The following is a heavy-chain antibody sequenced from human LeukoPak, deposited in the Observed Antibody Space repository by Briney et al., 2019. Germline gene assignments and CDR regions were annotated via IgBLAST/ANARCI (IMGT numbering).Heavy chain of an antibody. Sequence: GGSLRLSCVASGLTFNSHSMSWVRQAPGKGLEWVSAISGSGGSTYYADSVKGRFTISRDNSKNTLYLQMNSLRAEDTAVYYCAKDRPDTAMVISYPYWGQGTLVTVSS. CDR2: ISGSGGST. CDR1: GLTFNSHS. V-gene: IGHV3-23*01. CDR3: AKDRPDTAMVISYPY. D-gene: IGHD5-18*01. J-gene: IGHJ4*02.